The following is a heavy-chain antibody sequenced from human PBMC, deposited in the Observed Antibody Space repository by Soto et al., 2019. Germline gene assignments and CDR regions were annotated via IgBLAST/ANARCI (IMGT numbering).Heavy chain of an antibody. J-gene: IGHJ4*02. Sequence: GASVKVSCKASGYTFTIYYMHWVRQAPGQGLEWMGIINPSGGSTSYAQKFQGRVTMTRDTSTSTVYMELSSLRSEDTAVYYCARGPCYDFWSGYYSSSADYWGQGTLVTVSS. CDR3: ARGPCYDFWSGYYSSSADY. V-gene: IGHV1-46*01. CDR2: INPSGGST. D-gene: IGHD3-3*01. CDR1: GYTFTIYY.